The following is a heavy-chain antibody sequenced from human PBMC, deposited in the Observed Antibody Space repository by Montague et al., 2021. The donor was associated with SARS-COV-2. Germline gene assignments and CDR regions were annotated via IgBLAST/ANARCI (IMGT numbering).Heavy chain of an antibody. CDR1: GFTFSTYA. CDR3: AKDKHGEPHHIYSFDY. J-gene: IGHJ4*02. V-gene: IGHV3-23*01. CDR2: ISGSADGT. D-gene: IGHD1-26*01. Sequence: SLRLSCAASGFTFSTYAMSWVRQAPGKGLEWVSGISGSADGTYYADSVKGRFTISRDDSKNTVYLQMNGLRAEDTAEYFCAKDKHGEPHHIYSFDYWGQGALVTVSS.